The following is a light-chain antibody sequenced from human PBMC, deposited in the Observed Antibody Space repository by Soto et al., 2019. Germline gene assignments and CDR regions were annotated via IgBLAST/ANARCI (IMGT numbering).Light chain of an antibody. Sequence: QSALTQPASVSGSPGQSITISCSGTNRNVGGYNYVSWYQHHPGKAPKLMIYEVSHRPSGVSNRFSGSKSGNTASLTISGIQAEDEADYYCSSYTSTSTLNRVFGGGTKLTVL. CDR3: SSYTSTSTLNRV. CDR1: NRNVGGYNY. V-gene: IGLV2-14*01. CDR2: EVS. J-gene: IGLJ3*02.